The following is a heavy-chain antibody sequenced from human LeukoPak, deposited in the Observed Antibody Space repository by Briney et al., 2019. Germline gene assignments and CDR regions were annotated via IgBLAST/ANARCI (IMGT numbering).Heavy chain of an antibody. CDR3: ARGKTTQFDP. D-gene: IGHD1-1*01. CDR1: GGSISSGSYY. V-gene: IGHV4-39*07. Sequence: SETLSLTCTVSGGSISSGSYYWGWIRQPPGKGLEWIGSIYYSGSTNYNPSLKSRVTISVDTSKNQFSLKLSSVTAADTAVYYCARGKTTQFDPWGQGTLVTVSS. CDR2: IYYSGST. J-gene: IGHJ5*02.